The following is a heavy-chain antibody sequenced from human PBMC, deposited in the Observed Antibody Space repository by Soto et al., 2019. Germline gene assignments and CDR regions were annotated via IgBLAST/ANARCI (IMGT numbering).Heavy chain of an antibody. Sequence: QVQLQESGPGLVKPSETLSLTCTVSGGSISSYYWSWIRRPPGKGLEWIGYIYYSGNTNYNPSLKSRLTISVDTPKNQFSLKLSSVTAADTAVYYCARHPPYSAFDYWGQGTLVTVSS. CDR2: IYYSGNT. D-gene: IGHD3-16*01. V-gene: IGHV4-59*08. J-gene: IGHJ4*02. CDR3: ARHPPYSAFDY. CDR1: GGSISSYY.